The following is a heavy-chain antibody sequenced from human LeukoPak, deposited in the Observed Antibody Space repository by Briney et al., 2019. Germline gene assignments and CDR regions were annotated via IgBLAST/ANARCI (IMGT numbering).Heavy chain of an antibody. J-gene: IGHJ3*02. D-gene: IGHD3-22*01. CDR1: GGSLSSGDYY. Sequence: PSETLSLTCTVSGGSLSSGDYYWNWIRQYPGKGLEWIGYIYYTGSTSYSPSLKSRVSISRDTSKNQFSLNLHSVTAADTAVYYCARDYYDSRGEAFDIWGQGTMVTVSS. CDR3: ARDYYDSRGEAFDI. V-gene: IGHV4-31*03. CDR2: IYYTGST.